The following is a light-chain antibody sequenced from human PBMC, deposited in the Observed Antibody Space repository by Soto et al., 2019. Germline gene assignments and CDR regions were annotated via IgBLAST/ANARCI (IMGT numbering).Light chain of an antibody. CDR1: QSLSRN. Sequence: EILMTQSPATLSVSPGERATLSCRASQSLSRNLAWYQQKPGQAPRLLIYGASTRASGIPASFSGVRSGTEFTITISSPQSEDIELNNCHLYNDWPLGFSFAPGT. CDR2: GAS. CDR3: HLYNDWPLGFS. V-gene: IGKV3-15*01. J-gene: IGKJ3*01.